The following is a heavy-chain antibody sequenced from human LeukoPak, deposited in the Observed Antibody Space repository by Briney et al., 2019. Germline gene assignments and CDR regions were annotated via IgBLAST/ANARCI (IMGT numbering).Heavy chain of an antibody. V-gene: IGHV1-24*01. J-gene: IGHJ6*02. CDR3: ATVGGVVPAAIHYYYYGMDV. D-gene: IGHD2-2*02. CDR2: FDPEDGET. CDR1: GYTLTELS. Sequence: EASVKVSCTVSGYTLTELSMHWVRQAPGKGLEWMGGFDPEDGETIYAQKFQGRVTMTEDTSTDTAYMELSSLRSEDTAVYYCATVGGVVPAAIHYYYYGMDVGGQGTTVTVSS.